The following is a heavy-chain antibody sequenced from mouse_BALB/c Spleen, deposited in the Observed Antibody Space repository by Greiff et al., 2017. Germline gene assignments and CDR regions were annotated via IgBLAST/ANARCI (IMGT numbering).Heavy chain of an antibody. J-gene: IGHJ4*01. D-gene: IGHD1-2*01. V-gene: IGHV5-12-2*01. CDR2: ISNGGGST. Sequence: EVKVVESGGGLVQPGGSLKLSCAASGFTFSSYTMSWVRQTPEKRLEWVAYISNGGGSTYYPDTVQGRFTISRDTAKNTLYLQMSRLTSEDTAMYYCARQRGLRRYAMDYWGQGTSVTVSS. CDR1: GFTFSSYT. CDR3: ARQRGLRRYAMDY.